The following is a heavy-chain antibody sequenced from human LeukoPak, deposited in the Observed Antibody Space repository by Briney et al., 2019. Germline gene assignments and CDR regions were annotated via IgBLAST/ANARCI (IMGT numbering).Heavy chain of an antibody. Sequence: GGSLRLSCAASGFTFSRSWMHWVRQAPGKGLEWVASIKEDGSEEYYVDSVKGRFNISRDNAKNSLYLQMNSLRAEDTAMYCCASSGWYSTPNWFDPWGQGTLVIVSS. V-gene: IGHV3-7*01. CDR2: IKEDGSEE. D-gene: IGHD6-19*01. J-gene: IGHJ5*02. CDR1: GFTFSRSW. CDR3: ASSGWYSTPNWFDP.